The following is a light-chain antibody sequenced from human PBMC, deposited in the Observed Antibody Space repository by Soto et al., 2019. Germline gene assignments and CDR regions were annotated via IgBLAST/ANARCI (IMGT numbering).Light chain of an antibody. Sequence: EIVVTQSPATLSVSPGERATLSCMASQRVSSNVAWYQQKPGQAPRLLIYGASTRATGIPARFSGSGSGTEFTLTISSLQSEDFAVYYCQQYNNWAFGQGTKVEIK. V-gene: IGKV3-15*01. CDR3: QQYNNWA. CDR1: QRVSSN. J-gene: IGKJ1*01. CDR2: GAS.